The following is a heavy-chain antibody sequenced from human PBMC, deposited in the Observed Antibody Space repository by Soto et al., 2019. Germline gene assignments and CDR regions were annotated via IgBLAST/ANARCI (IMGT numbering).Heavy chain of an antibody. J-gene: IGHJ6*02. V-gene: IGHV4-30-4*01. Sequence: QVQLQESGPGLVKPSQTLSLTCTVSGGSISSGDYYWGWIRQPPGKGLEWIGYIYYSGSTYYNPSLKSRVTISVDTSKNQFSLKLSSVTAADTAVYYCARDAIYGDLYYYYGMDVWGQGTTVTVSS. CDR3: ARDAIYGDLYYYYGMDV. CDR1: GGSISSGDYY. D-gene: IGHD4-17*01. CDR2: IYYSGST.